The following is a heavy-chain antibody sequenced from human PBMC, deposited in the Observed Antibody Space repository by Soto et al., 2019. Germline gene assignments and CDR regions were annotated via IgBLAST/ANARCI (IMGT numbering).Heavy chain of an antibody. CDR2: INPNSGTT. J-gene: IGHJ6*02. V-gene: IGHV1-46*01. CDR3: ASPPEDSSNYYYYGMDV. Sequence: QVQLVQSGAEVKKPGASVKVSCKASGYMFTYYYIHWVRQAPGQGLEWMGIINPNSGTTTYAQSFQGRVTMTRDTSTSTVYMELTSLTSEDTAVYYCASPPEDSSNYYYYGMDVWGQGTTVTVSS. D-gene: IGHD3-22*01. CDR1: GYMFTYYY.